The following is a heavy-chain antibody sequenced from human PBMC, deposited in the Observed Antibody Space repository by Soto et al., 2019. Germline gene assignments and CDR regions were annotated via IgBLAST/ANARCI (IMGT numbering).Heavy chain of an antibody. J-gene: IGHJ5*02. CDR2: IYYSGST. V-gene: IGHV4-61*01. CDR3: ARARYSYGYPNWFDP. CDR1: GGSVSSGSYY. D-gene: IGHD5-18*01. Sequence: QVQLQESGPGLVKPSETLSLTCTVSGGSVSSGSYYCSWIRQPPGKGLEWIGYIYYSGSTNYNPSLKSRVTISVDTSKNQFSLKLSSVTAADTAVYYCARARYSYGYPNWFDPWGQGTLVTVSS.